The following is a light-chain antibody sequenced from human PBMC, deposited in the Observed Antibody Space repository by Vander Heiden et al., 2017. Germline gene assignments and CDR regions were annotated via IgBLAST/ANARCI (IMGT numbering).Light chain of an antibody. Sequence: EIVITQSPATLSVSPGERASLSCRASQSVSSNLAWLQQKPGQAPRLLIYGASTRATGIPARFSSSGSGKEFTLTISSLQSEDFAVYYCQQYNNWPPERTFGQGTKVEIK. CDR1: QSVSSN. CDR3: QQYNNWPPERT. V-gene: IGKV3-15*01. J-gene: IGKJ1*01. CDR2: GAS.